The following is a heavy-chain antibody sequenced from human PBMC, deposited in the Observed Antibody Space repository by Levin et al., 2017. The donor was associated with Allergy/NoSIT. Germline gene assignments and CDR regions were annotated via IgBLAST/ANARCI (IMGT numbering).Heavy chain of an antibody. D-gene: IGHD6-13*01. CDR3: AKSEQQEARIHT. J-gene: IGHJ5*02. V-gene: IGHV3-30*18. Sequence: GGSLRLSCAASGFTFSSYGMHWVRQAPGKGLEWVSVISYDGSNKYYTDSVKGRFTISRDNSKNTLYLQINSLRAEDTDVYYCAKSEQQEARIHTWGQGTLVTVSS. CDR1: GFTFSSYG. CDR2: ISYDGSNK.